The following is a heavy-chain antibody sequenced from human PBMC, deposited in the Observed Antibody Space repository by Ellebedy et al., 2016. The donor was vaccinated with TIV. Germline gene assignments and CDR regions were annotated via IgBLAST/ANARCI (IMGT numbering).Heavy chain of an antibody. D-gene: IGHD4-17*01. J-gene: IGHJ5*02. CDR1: GFTVSSHH. Sequence: PGGSLRLSCAASGFTVSSHHMGWVRQAPGKGLEWGATIYVDGTTYYADSVKGRLTISRDTSKNTLHLQMNNLSAEDTALYYCARRVACDYGHWFDPWGQGTLVTVSS. CDR2: IYVDGTT. CDR3: ARRVACDYGHWFDP. V-gene: IGHV3-53*01.